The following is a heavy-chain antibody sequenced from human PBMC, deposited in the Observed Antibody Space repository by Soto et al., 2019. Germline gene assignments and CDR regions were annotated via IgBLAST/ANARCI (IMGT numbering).Heavy chain of an antibody. J-gene: IGHJ5*02. CDR3: AKEVGSGTYYVSPNWFDP. V-gene: IGHV3-30*18. D-gene: IGHD3-10*01. CDR2: ISYDGSNK. CDR1: GFTFSDYG. Sequence: ALRLSCVASGFTFSDYGMHWVRQAPGKGLEWVAMISYDGSNKYYADSVRGRFTISRDTHTLYLQMTSLRADDTAVYYCAKEVGSGTYYVSPNWFDPWGQGAQVTVS.